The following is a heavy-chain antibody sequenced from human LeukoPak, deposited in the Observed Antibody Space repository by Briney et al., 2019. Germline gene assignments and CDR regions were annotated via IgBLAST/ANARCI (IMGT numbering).Heavy chain of an antibody. V-gene: IGHV1-18*01. D-gene: IGHD3-3*01. J-gene: IGHJ3*02. CDR1: GYTFTSYG. CDR3: ARIHQSITIFGVVIDAFDI. Sequence: ASVKVSCKASGYTFTSYGISWVRLAPGQGLEWMGWISAYNGNTNYAQKFQGRVTMTTDTSTSTAYMELRSLRSDDTAVYYCARIHQSITIFGVVIDAFDIWGQGTMVTVSS. CDR2: ISAYNGNT.